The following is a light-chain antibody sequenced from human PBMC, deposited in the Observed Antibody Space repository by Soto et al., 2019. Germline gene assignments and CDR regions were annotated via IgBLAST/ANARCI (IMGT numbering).Light chain of an antibody. V-gene: IGKV3-20*01. J-gene: IGKJ2*01. CDR3: QQYGSSPLYA. CDR2: GAS. Sequence: EIVLTQSPGTLSLSPGERATLSCRASQSVSSSYLAWYQQKPGQPPRLLIYGASSRATGVPDRFSGSGSGTDFILTISRLEPEDFAVYSCQQYGSSPLYAFGQGTKLEIK. CDR1: QSVSSSY.